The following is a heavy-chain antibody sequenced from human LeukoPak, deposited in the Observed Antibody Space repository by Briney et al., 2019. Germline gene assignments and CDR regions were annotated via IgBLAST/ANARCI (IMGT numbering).Heavy chain of an antibody. CDR2: ISGSGGST. V-gene: IGHV3-23*01. J-gene: IGHJ4*02. CDR1: GFTFSSYA. Sequence: PGGSMRLSCAASGFTFSSYAMSWVRQAPGKGLEWVSAISGSGGSTYYADSVKGRFTISRDNSKNTLYLQMNSLRAEDTAVYYCAKDGKYSGSYYVNWGQGTLVTVSS. D-gene: IGHD1-26*01. CDR3: AKDGKYSGSYYVN.